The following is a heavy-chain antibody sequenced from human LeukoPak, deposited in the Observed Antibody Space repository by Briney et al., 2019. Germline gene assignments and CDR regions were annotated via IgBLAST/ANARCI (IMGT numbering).Heavy chain of an antibody. V-gene: IGHV3-21*01. CDR1: GFTFSSYS. CDR3: ARIYWATHNYDSSGFYPYDH. Sequence: GGSLRLSCAASGFTFSSYSMNWVRQAPGKGLEWVSSISSISLYIYYADSIQGRFTISRDNAKSSLYLQMNSLRAEDTAVYYCARIYWATHNYDSSGFYPYDHWGQGTLVTVSS. D-gene: IGHD3-22*01. CDR2: ISSISLYI. J-gene: IGHJ4*02.